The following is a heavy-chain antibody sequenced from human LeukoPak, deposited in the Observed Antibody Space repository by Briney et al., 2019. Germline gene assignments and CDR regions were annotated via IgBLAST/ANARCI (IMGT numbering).Heavy chain of an antibody. J-gene: IGHJ4*02. CDR1: GYTFTVYY. Sequence: ASVTVSCTASGYTFTVYYMHWVRQAPGQGREWMGWINPNSGGTNYAQKFQGRVTITRDTSISTAYMELSRLRSDDTAVYYCARAEDYDFWSAWDYWGQGTLVTVSS. D-gene: IGHD3-3*01. CDR2: INPNSGGT. V-gene: IGHV1-2*02. CDR3: ARAEDYDFWSAWDY.